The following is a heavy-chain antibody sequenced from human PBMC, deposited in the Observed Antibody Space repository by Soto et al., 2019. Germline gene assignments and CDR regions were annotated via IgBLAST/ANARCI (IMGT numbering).Heavy chain of an antibody. J-gene: IGHJ4*02. CDR2: ISYDGSNK. Sequence: QVQLVESGGGVVQPGRSLRLSCAASGFTFSSYAMHWVRQAPGKGLEWVAVISYDGSNKYYADSVKGRFTISRDNSKNTLYLQMNSLRAEDTAVYYCARAIWIPLWEAFDYWGQGTLVTVSS. CDR3: ARAIWIPLWEAFDY. CDR1: GFTFSSYA. D-gene: IGHD5-18*01. V-gene: IGHV3-30-3*01.